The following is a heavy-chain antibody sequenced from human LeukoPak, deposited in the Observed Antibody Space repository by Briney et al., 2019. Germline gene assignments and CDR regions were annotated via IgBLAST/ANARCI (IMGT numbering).Heavy chain of an antibody. Sequence: SGPTLVKPTQTLTLTCTFSGFSLSTSGVGVGWIRQPPGKALEWLALIYWDDDKRYSPSLKSRLTITKDTSKNQVVLTMTNMDPVDTATYYCAHAPLRHPRDGYNWGFDYWGQGTLVTVSS. V-gene: IGHV2-5*02. J-gene: IGHJ4*02. D-gene: IGHD5-24*01. CDR3: AHAPLRHPRDGYNWGFDY. CDR2: IYWDDDK. CDR1: GFSLSTSGVG.